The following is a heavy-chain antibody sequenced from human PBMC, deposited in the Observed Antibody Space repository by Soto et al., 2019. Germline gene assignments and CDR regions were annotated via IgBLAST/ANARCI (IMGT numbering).Heavy chain of an antibody. V-gene: IGHV4-59*01. CDR2: IYYSGST. Sequence: PSETLSLTCTVSGGSISSYYWSWIRQPPGKGLEWIGYIYYSGSTNYNPSLKSRVTISVDTSKNQFSLKLSSVTAADTAVYYCARALGSGYDLGDHWFDPWGQGTLVTVSS. CDR3: ARALGSGYDLGDHWFDP. CDR1: GGSISSYY. D-gene: IGHD5-12*01. J-gene: IGHJ5*02.